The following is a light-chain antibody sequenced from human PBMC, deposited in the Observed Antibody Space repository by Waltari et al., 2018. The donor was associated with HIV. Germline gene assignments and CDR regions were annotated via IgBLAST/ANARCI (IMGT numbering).Light chain of an antibody. CDR2: DVN. Sequence: QSALSQPASVSASPGQSVAISCSGSASDIGRYNYVSWYQQHPDRAPTLLLFDVNNRPSGISDRFSGSKSGTTASLTISTVRTDDEADYYCASYTVNSTGVFGTGTKLSVL. J-gene: IGLJ1*01. CDR1: ASDIGRYNY. V-gene: IGLV2-14*03. CDR3: ASYTVNSTGV.